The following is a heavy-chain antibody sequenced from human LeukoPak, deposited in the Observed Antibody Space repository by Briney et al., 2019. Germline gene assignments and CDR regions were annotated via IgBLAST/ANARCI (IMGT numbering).Heavy chain of an antibody. CDR3: ARPYGGNSGN. D-gene: IGHD4-23*01. Sequence: GESLKISCKGSGYGFTSYWIGWARPMPGKGLEWMGIIYPGDSDTRYSPSFQGQVTISAAKSITTTYQPCNSLTSSETARYSFARPYGGNSGNWGQGTLVTVSS. V-gene: IGHV5-51*01. CDR1: GYGFTSYW. CDR2: IYPGDSDT. J-gene: IGHJ4*02.